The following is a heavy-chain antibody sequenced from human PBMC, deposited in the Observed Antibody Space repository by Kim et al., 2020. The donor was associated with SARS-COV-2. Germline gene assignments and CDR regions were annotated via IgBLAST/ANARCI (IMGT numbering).Heavy chain of an antibody. Sequence: GGSLRLSCAASGFTFSSYAMHWVRQAPGKGLEWVAVISYDGSNKYYADSVKGRFTISRDNSKNTLYLQMNSLRAEDTAVYYCAREGSSGWGIAEYFQHWGQGTLVTVSS. CDR2: ISYDGSNK. V-gene: IGHV3-30*04. D-gene: IGHD6-19*01. CDR1: GFTFSSYA. CDR3: AREGSSGWGIAEYFQH. J-gene: IGHJ1*01.